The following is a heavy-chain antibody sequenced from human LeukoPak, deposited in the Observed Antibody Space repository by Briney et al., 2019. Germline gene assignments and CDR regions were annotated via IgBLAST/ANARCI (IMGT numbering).Heavy chain of an antibody. V-gene: IGHV4-34*01. CDR3: ARGEPDYYYGMDV. J-gene: IGHJ6*02. Sequence: SETLSLTCAVYGGSFSGYYWSWIRQPPGKGLEWIGEINHSGSTNYNPSLKSRVTISVDTSKNQFSLKLSSVTAADTAVYYCARGEPDYYYGMDVWGQGTTVTVSS. CDR2: INHSGST. CDR1: GGSFSGYY.